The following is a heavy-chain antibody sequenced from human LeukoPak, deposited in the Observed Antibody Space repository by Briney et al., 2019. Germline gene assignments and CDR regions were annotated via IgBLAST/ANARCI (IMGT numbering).Heavy chain of an antibody. CDR3: ARARSAVRGAKIDY. D-gene: IGHD3-10*01. J-gene: IGHJ4*02. CDR2: INHSGST. V-gene: IGHV4-34*01. Sequence: SETLSLTCAVYGGSLSGYYWSWIRQPPGKGLEWIGEINHSGSTNYNPSLKSRVTISVDTSKNQFSLKLSSVTAADKAVYYCARARSAVRGAKIDYWGQGTLVTVSS. CDR1: GGSLSGYY.